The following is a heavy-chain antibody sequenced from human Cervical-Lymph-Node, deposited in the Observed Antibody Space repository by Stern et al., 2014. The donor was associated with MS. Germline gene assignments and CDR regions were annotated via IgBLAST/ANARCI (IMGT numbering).Heavy chain of an antibody. J-gene: IGHJ6*02. CDR1: GFTFSDYY. CDR3: ARDIYYYYGMDV. CDR2: ISSSGSTI. Sequence: VKLLESGGGLVKPGGALRLSCAASGFTFSDYYMSWIRQAQGKGLEWGSYISSSGSTIYYADSVKGRFTISRDNAKNSLYLQMNSLRAEDTAVYYCARDIYYYYGMDVWGQGTTVTVSS. V-gene: IGHV3-11*01.